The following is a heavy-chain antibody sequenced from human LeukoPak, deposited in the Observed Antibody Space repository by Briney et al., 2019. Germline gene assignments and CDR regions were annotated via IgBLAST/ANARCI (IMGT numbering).Heavy chain of an antibody. J-gene: IGHJ5*02. CDR2: IYHSGST. D-gene: IGHD6-6*01. CDR3: ARDSSSSISWFDP. V-gene: IGHV4-4*02. CDR1: GGSISSSNW. Sequence: SGTLSLTCAVSGGSISSSNWWSWARQPPGKGLEWIGEIYHSGSTNYNPSLKSRVTISVDKSKNQFSLKLSSVTAADTAVYYCARDSSSSISWFDPWGQGTLVTVSS.